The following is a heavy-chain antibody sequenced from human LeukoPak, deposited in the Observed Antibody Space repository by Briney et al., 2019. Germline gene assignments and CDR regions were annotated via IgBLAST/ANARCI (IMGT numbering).Heavy chain of an antibody. CDR1: GFTFSDSA. CDR3: VRDIELST. D-gene: IGHD3-16*02. V-gene: IGHV3-23*01. Sequence: GVSLRLSCAASGFTFSDSAMNWVRQAPGKGLEWVSLISFSGGNTYYADSVRGRFTISRDNSKDTLYLQMNSLRAEDTAIYYCVRDIELSTWGLGTMVTVSS. J-gene: IGHJ3*01. CDR2: ISFSGGNT.